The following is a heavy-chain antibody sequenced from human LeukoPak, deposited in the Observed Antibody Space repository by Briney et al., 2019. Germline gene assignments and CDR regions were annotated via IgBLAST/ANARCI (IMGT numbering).Heavy chain of an antibody. Sequence: MASETLSLTCAVSGGSLSGYYWSWIRQPAGKGLEWIGRIYTSGSTNYNPSLKSRVTISVDTSKNQFSLKLSSVTAADTAVYYCARAPGDSYDYYYFDYWGQGTLVTVSS. CDR3: ARAPGDSYDYYYFDY. D-gene: IGHD5-18*01. CDR2: IYTSGST. V-gene: IGHV4-4*07. CDR1: GGSLSGYY. J-gene: IGHJ4*02.